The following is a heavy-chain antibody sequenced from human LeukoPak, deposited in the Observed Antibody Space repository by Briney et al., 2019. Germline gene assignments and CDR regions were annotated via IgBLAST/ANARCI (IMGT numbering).Heavy chain of an antibody. Sequence: SVKVSYKASGYTFTSYGISWVRQAPGQGLEWMGWISAYNGNTNYAQKLQGRVTMTTDTSTSTAYMELRSLRSDDTAVYYCARQGARTYNWNSQGFDLWGRGTLVTVSS. J-gene: IGHJ2*01. CDR2: ISAYNGNT. V-gene: IGHV1-18*01. D-gene: IGHD1-7*01. CDR3: ARQGARTYNWNSQGFDL. CDR1: GYTFTSYG.